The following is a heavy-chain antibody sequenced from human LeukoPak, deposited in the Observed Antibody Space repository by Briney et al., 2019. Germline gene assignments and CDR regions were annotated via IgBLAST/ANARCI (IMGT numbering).Heavy chain of an antibody. D-gene: IGHD1-1*01. CDR1: GGSFSGYY. CDR2: INHSGST. V-gene: IGHV4-34*01. Sequence: SETLSLTCAVYGGSFSGYYWSWIRQPPGKGLEWIGEINHSGSTNYNPSLESRVTISVDTSKNQFSLKLSSVTAADTAVYYCARDGRPYRRFDPWGQGTLVTVSS. CDR3: ARDGRPYRRFDP. J-gene: IGHJ5*02.